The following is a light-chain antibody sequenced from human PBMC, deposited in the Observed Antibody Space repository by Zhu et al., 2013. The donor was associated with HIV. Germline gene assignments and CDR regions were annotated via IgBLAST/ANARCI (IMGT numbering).Light chain of an antibody. CDR2: AAS. J-gene: IGKJ2*01. V-gene: IGKV3-15*01. CDR1: QSVSSN. CDR3: QQYADWPPNT. Sequence: EIVMTQSLATLSVSPGERAILSCRASQSVSSNLAWYQQKPGQAPRLLIYAASTRATDIPARFSGSGSGTEFTLTITRLQSEDFATYYCQQYADWPPNTFGQGTKLEIK.